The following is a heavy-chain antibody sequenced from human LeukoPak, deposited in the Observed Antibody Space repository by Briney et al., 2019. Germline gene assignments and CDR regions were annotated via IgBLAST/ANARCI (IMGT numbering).Heavy chain of an antibody. Sequence: QPGGSLRLSCAASGFTFGSYAMSWVRQAPGKGLEWVSTISGSAISTYYADSVKGRFTISRDNSKNTLYLQMNSLRPEDTAVYYCEKDFYPLGNYVIYFDYWGQGTLVTVSS. D-gene: IGHD1-7*01. V-gene: IGHV3-23*01. J-gene: IGHJ4*02. CDR3: EKDFYPLGNYVIYFDY. CDR1: GFTFGSYA. CDR2: ISGSAIST.